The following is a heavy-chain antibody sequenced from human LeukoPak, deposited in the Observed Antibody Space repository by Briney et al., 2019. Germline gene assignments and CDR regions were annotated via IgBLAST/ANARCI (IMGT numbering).Heavy chain of an antibody. D-gene: IGHD6-13*01. CDR3: ARGLKYSSSSADY. J-gene: IGHJ4*02. V-gene: IGHV6-1*01. Sequence: SQTLSLTCAISGDSVSSNSAAWNWLRQSPSRGLEWLGRTYYRSKWYNDYAVPVNSRITIKPDTSKNQLSLQLNSVTPEDTAVYYCARGLKYSSSSADYWGQGTLVTVSS. CDR2: TYYRSKWYN. CDR1: GDSVSSNSAA.